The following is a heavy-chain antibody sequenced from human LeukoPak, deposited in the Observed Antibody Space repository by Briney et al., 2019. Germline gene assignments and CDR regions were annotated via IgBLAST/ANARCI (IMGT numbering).Heavy chain of an antibody. CDR1: GFTFSSYG. J-gene: IGHJ4*02. CDR2: ISYDGSNK. CDR3: AKGRYVDTAMALDY. V-gene: IGHV3-30*18. Sequence: GGSLRLSCAASGFTFSSYGMPWVRQAPGKGLEWVAVISYDGSNKYYADSVKGRFTISRDNSKNTLYLQMNSLRAEDTAVYYCAKGRYVDTAMALDYWGQGTLVTVSS. D-gene: IGHD5-18*01.